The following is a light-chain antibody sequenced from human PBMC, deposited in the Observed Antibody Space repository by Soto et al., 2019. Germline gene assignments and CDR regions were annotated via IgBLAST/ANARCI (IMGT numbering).Light chain of an antibody. J-gene: IGLJ1*01. CDR1: SSDVGGYNY. CDR3: SSYTSSSTYA. CDR2: DVS. Sequence: QSVLTQPASVSGSPGQSITISCTGTSSDVGGYNYVSWYQQHPGKAPKLMIYDVSNRPSGVSNRFSGSKSGNTASLTISGLHAEDAADYYCSSYTSSSTYAFGTVTKVTVL. V-gene: IGLV2-14*01.